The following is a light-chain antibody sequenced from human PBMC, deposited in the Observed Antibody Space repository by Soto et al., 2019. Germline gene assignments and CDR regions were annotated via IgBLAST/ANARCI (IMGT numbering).Light chain of an antibody. V-gene: IGLV2-18*01. Sequence: QSALTQPPSVSGSPGQSVTISCTGTSSDVGRYNRVSWYQQPPGTAPKLLIYEVRNRPSGVPDRFSGSRSANTASLTISGLQAEDEADYYCSLYTTNSTFVSGAGTKLTVL. CDR1: SSDVGRYNR. CDR2: EVR. CDR3: SLYTTNSTFV. J-gene: IGLJ1*01.